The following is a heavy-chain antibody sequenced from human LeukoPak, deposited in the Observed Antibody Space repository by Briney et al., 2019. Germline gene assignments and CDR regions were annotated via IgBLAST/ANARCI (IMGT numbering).Heavy chain of an antibody. CDR2: IYYSGST. D-gene: IGHD3-22*01. CDR1: GGSISSSSYY. CDR3: ARQWSSAEAFDI. Sequence: PSETLSLTCTVSGGSISSSSYYWGWIRQPPGKGLEWIGSIYYSGSTYYNPSLKSRVTISVDTSKNQFSLKLSSVTAADTAVYYCARQWSSAEAFDIWGQGTMVTVSS. J-gene: IGHJ3*02. V-gene: IGHV4-39*01.